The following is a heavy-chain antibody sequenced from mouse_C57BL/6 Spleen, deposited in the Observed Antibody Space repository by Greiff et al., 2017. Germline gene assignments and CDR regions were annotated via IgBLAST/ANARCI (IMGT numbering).Heavy chain of an antibody. Sequence: VQLQQSGPELVKPGASVKISCKASGYSFTSYYIHWVKQRPGQGLEWIGWIYPGSGNTKYNEKFKGKATLTADTSSSTAYMQLSSLTSEDSAVYYCARDWDRGFDYWGQGTTLTVSS. J-gene: IGHJ2*01. CDR3: ARDWDRGFDY. V-gene: IGHV1-66*01. CDR2: IYPGSGNT. D-gene: IGHD4-1*01. CDR1: GYSFTSYY.